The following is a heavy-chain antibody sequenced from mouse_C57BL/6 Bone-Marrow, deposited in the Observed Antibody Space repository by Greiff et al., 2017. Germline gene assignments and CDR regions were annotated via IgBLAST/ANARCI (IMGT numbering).Heavy chain of an antibody. D-gene: IGHD1-1*01. CDR2: ISSGGSYT. CDR3: ARPSTTVAARGYFDY. J-gene: IGHJ2*01. V-gene: IGHV5-6*01. CDR1: GFTFSSYG. Sequence: EVMLVESGGDLVKPGGSLKLSCAASGFTFSSYGMSWVRQTPDKRLEWVATISSGGSYTYYPDSVKGRFTISRDNAKNTLYLQMSSLKSEDTAMYYCARPSTTVAARGYFDYWGQGTTLTVSS.